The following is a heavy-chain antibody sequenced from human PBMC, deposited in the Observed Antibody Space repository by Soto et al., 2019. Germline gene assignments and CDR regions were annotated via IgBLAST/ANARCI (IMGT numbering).Heavy chain of an antibody. CDR1: GFTFSSYA. CDR3: AKDLSNYDFWSGYSDDY. Sequence: VQLLESGGGLVQPGGSLRLSCAASGFTFSSYAMSWVRQAPGKGLEWVSAISGSGGSTYYADSVKGRFTISRDNSKNTLYLQMNSLRAEDTAVYYCAKDLSNYDFWSGYSDDYWGQGTLVTVSS. CDR2: ISGSGGST. D-gene: IGHD3-3*01. J-gene: IGHJ4*02. V-gene: IGHV3-23*01.